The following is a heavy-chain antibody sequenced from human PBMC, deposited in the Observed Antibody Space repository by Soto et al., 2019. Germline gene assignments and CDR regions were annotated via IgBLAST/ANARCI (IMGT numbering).Heavy chain of an antibody. CDR2: IYYSGGT. D-gene: IGHD3-22*01. CDR3: ARGSYYYDSSGYYYVGDFDY. J-gene: IGHJ4*02. Sequence: SETLSLTCTVSGGSIRSYYWSWIREPPGKGLEWIGYIYYSGGTNYNPSLKSRVTISVDTSKNQFSLKLSSVTAADTAVYYCARGSYYYDSSGYYYVGDFDYWGQGTLVTVSS. CDR1: GGSIRSYY. V-gene: IGHV4-59*12.